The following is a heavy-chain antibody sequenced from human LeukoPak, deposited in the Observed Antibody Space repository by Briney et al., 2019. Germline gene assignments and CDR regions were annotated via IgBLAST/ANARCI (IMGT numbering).Heavy chain of an antibody. CDR2: ISDSGGST. J-gene: IGHJ4*02. D-gene: IGHD6-13*01. V-gene: IGHV3-23*01. CDR1: GFTFSNYD. Sequence: PGGSLRLSCAASGFTFSNYDMSWVRQAPGKGLEWVSSISDSGGSTYYADSVKGRFTISRDNAKNSLYLQMNSLRAEDTALYYCAKVRYSSGWYGYYFDYWGQGTLVTVSS. CDR3: AKVRYSSGWYGYYFDY.